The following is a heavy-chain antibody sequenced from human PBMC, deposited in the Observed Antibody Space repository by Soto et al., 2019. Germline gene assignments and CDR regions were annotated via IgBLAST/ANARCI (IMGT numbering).Heavy chain of an antibody. Sequence: EVQLVQSEGGLVKPGESLRLSCAASGFTFSSYSMNWVRQAPGKGLEWVSLVSFDSNYIYYADSVKGRFTISRDNAKNSVYLQMNSLRAEDTAVYYCARERGWQLYFDYWGQGALVTVSS. CDR1: GFTFSSYS. V-gene: IGHV3-21*01. J-gene: IGHJ4*02. CDR2: VSFDSNYI. D-gene: IGHD6-13*01. CDR3: ARERGWQLYFDY.